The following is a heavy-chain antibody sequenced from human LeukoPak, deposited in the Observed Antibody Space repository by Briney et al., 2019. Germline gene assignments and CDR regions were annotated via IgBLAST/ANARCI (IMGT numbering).Heavy chain of an antibody. Sequence: SETLSLTCTVSGGSIISYYWTWIRQPAGKGLEWIGRIYTSGSTHYNPSLKSRVTMSVDTSKNQFSLRLNSVTAADTAIYYCARDYSDSSGYRATWYFDLWGRGALVTVSS. CDR2: IYTSGST. J-gene: IGHJ2*01. CDR1: GGSIISYY. V-gene: IGHV4-4*07. CDR3: ARDYSDSSGYRATWYFDL. D-gene: IGHD3-22*01.